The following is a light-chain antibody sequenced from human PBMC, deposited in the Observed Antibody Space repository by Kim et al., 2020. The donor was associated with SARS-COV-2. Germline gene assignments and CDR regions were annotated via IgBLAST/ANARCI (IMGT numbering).Light chain of an antibody. J-gene: IGLJ3*02. CDR3: QAWDSSTAV. CDR1: KLGDKY. Sequence: VAPGQTASLTCSGAKLGDKYAYWYQQKPGQSPVLVIYQHTKRPSGISQRFSGSSSGNTATLTISPAQTVDEADYYCQAWDSSTAVFGGGTKLTVL. V-gene: IGLV3-1*01. CDR2: QHT.